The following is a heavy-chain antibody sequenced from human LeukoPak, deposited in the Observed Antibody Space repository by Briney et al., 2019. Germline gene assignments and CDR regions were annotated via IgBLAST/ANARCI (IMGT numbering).Heavy chain of an antibody. D-gene: IGHD4-17*01. J-gene: IGHJ4*02. CDR2: ISSSSSTI. V-gene: IGHV3-48*02. Sequence: GGSLRLSCAASGFTFSSYSMNWVLRAPGKGLEWVSYISSSSSTIYYADSVKGRFTISRDNAKNSLYLQMNSLRDEDTAVYYCARVDYGDYGYFDYWGQGTLVTVSS. CDR1: GFTFSSYS. CDR3: ARVDYGDYGYFDY.